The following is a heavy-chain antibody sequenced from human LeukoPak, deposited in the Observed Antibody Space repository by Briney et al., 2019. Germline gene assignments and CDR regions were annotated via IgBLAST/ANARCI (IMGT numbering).Heavy chain of an antibody. D-gene: IGHD6-13*01. V-gene: IGHV3-30*04. J-gene: IGHJ4*02. CDR1: GFSFSTYA. CDR3: ARDRVRIASYYFDS. CDR2: ISYDGRDK. Sequence: GGSLRLSCAASGFSFSTYAIHWVRQAPGKGLEWVAVISYDGRDKHHVDSVKGRFIISRDNSKNTLYLQMNSLRAEDTAVYYCARDRVRIASYYFDSWGQGTLVTVSS.